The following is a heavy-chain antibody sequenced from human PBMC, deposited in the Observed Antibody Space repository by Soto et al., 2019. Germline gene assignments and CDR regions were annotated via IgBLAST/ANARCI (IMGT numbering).Heavy chain of an antibody. V-gene: IGHV3-11*01. CDR1: GFTFSDYF. CDR2: ITSSSTI. J-gene: IGHJ4*02. D-gene: IGHD1-7*01. Sequence: VGSLRLSCAASGFTFSDYFMSWIRQAPGKGLEWVSYITSSSTIYYADSVKGRFTISRDNAKNSLFLQMNSLRAEDTAVYYCARDWNSNDWGQGTLVTVSS. CDR3: ARDWNSND.